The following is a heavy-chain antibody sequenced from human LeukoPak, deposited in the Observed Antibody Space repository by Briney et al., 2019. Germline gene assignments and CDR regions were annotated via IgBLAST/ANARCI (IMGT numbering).Heavy chain of an antibody. D-gene: IGHD6-19*01. V-gene: IGHV3-21*01. Sequence: GGSLRLSCAASGFTFSSHSMNWVRQAPRKGLEWVSSISSSGNYIYYADSVKGRFTISRDNAKNSLYLQMNSLRAEDTAAYYCARDLGAVAGNYYDMDVWGQGTTVTVSS. CDR1: GFTFSSHS. CDR2: ISSSGNYI. CDR3: ARDLGAVAGNYYDMDV. J-gene: IGHJ6*02.